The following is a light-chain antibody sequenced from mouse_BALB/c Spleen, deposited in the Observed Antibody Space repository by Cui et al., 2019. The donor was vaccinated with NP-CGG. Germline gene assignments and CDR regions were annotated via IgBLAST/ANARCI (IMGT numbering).Light chain of an antibody. J-gene: IGLJ1*01. V-gene: IGLV1*01. CDR3: ALWYSNHWV. Sequence: AALTAQSALTTSPGETVTLTCRSSTGAVTTSNYANWVQEKPDHLFTGLIGGTNNRAPGVPARFSGSLLGDKAALTITGAQTEDEAIYFCALWYSNHWVFGGGTKLTVL. CDR1: TGAVTTSNY. CDR2: GTN.